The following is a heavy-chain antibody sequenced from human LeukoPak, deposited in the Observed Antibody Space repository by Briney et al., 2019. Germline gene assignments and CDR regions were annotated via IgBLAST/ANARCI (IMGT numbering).Heavy chain of an antibody. CDR1: GGSISSYY. CDR3: ARGYCSSTSCYQFDY. J-gene: IGHJ4*02. D-gene: IGHD2-2*01. V-gene: IGHV4-59*08. Sequence: SETLSLTCTVSGGSISSYYWSWIRQPPGKGLEWIGYIYYSGSTYYNPSLKSRVTISADTSKNQFSLKLSSVTAADTAVYYCARGYCSSTSCYQFDYWGQGTLVTVSS. CDR2: IYYSGST.